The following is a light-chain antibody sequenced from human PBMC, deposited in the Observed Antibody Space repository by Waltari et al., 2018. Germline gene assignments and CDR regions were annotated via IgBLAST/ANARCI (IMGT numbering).Light chain of an antibody. Sequence: QSVLTQPPSASGTPGQRVTISCSGSYSNVGANVVPWYQHLPGTAPKLLIYRNDRRPSGVPDRFSASKSGTSASLAISGLRPEDEADYYCASWDDSLNGRWVFGGGTKLTVL. CDR1: YSNVGANV. CDR3: ASWDDSLNGRWV. CDR2: RND. V-gene: IGLV1-44*01. J-gene: IGLJ2*01.